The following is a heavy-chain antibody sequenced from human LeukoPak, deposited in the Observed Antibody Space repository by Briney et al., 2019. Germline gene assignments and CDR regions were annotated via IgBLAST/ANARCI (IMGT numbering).Heavy chain of an antibody. CDR3: ATYQRGVINY. CDR2: IYYSGST. D-gene: IGHD3-10*01. V-gene: IGHV4-39*07. CDR1: GGSISSSSYY. Sequence: KTSETLSLTCTVSGGSISSSSYYWGWIRQPPGKGLEWIGSIYYSGSTYYNPSLKSRVTISVDTSKNQFSLKLSSVTAADTAVYYCATYQRGVINYWGQGTLVTVSS. J-gene: IGHJ4*02.